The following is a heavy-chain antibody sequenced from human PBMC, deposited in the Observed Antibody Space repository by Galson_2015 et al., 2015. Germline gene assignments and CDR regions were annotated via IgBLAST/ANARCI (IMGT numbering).Heavy chain of an antibody. D-gene: IGHD1-26*01. Sequence: SLRLSCAGSGFTFSSYGMHWVRQAPGKGLEWVAVIWYDGSNKYYADSVKGRFTISRDNSKKTLYLQMNSLRAEDTAVYYCARGGLGVGYYWYFDLWGRGTLVTVSS. CDR3: ARGGLGVGYYWYFDL. V-gene: IGHV3-33*01. CDR1: GFTFSSYG. CDR2: IWYDGSNK. J-gene: IGHJ2*01.